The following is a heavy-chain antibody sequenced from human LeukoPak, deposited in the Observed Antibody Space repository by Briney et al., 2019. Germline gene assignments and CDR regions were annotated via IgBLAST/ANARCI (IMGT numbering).Heavy chain of an antibody. J-gene: IGHJ3*02. CDR1: GGTFSSYA. CDR3: ASSDTAMDNFDI. D-gene: IGHD5-18*01. Sequence: ASVKVSCKASGGTFSSYAISWVRQAPRQALEWMGWITPFNGNTNYAQKFQDRVTITRDRSMSTAYMELSSLRSEDTAMYYCASSDTAMDNFDIWGQGTMVTVSS. CDR2: ITPFNGNT. V-gene: IGHV1-45*03.